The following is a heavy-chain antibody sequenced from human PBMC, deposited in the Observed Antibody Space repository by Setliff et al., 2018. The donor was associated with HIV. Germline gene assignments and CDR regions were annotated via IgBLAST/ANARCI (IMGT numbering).Heavy chain of an antibody. CDR3: ASSGMSGVVEPATTYYNFMDV. V-gene: IGHV1-46*01. Sequence: ASVKVSCKASGYIFTSYYMHWLRQVPGQGLEWMGIVDPSGGSTHYAQKFEGRVTMTRDTSTSTAYMELRSLRSEDTAVYYCASSGMSGVVEPATTYYNFMDVWGTGTTVTVSS. CDR1: GYIFTSYY. CDR2: VDPSGGST. D-gene: IGHD2-2*01. J-gene: IGHJ6*03.